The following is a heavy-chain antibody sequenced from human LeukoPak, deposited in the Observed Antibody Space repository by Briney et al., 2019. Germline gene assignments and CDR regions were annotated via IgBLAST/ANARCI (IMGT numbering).Heavy chain of an antibody. V-gene: IGHV1-8*01. CDR2: MNPNSGNT. J-gene: IGHJ4*02. D-gene: IGHD6-19*01. CDR1: GYTFTSYD. Sequence: ASVKVSFKASGYTFTSYDINWVRQAIGQGLEWMGWMNPNSGNTGYAQKFQGRVTMTRNTSISTAYMELSSLRSEDTAVYYCARGGYSSGWYKLDFDYWGQGTLVTVSS. CDR3: ARGGYSSGWYKLDFDY.